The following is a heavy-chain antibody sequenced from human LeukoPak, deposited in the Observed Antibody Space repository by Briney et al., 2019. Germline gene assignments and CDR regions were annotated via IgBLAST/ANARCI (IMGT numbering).Heavy chain of an antibody. CDR3: ATSSSPLPYYFDY. V-gene: IGHV1-69*13. D-gene: IGHD6-6*01. J-gene: IGHJ4*02. Sequence: SVKVSCKASGGTFSSYAISWVRQAPGQGLEWMGGIIPIFGTANYAQKFQGRVTITADESTSTAYMELSSLRSEDTAVYYCATSSSPLPYYFDYWGQGTLVTVSS. CDR1: GGTFSSYA. CDR2: IIPIFGTA.